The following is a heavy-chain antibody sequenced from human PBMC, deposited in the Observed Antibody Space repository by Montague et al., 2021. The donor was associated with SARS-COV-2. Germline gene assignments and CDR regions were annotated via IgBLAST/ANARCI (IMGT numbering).Heavy chain of an antibody. V-gene: IGHV3-48*03. CDR1: GFTFSSYV. CDR2: ISSSGSTI. CDR3: ASDSGIEIRDYYYSMDV. J-gene: IGHJ6*02. D-gene: IGHD5-24*01. Sequence: SLRLSCAASGFTFSSYVMNWVRQAPGKGLEWVSYISSSGSTIYYADSVKGRFTISRDNAKNSLYLQMNSLRAEDTAIYYCASDSGIEIRDYYYSMDVWGQGTTVTVSS.